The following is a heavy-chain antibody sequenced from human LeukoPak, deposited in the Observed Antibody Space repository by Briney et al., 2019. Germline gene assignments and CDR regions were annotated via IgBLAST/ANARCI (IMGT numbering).Heavy chain of an antibody. J-gene: IGHJ3*02. CDR3: GSFLFGYSGYDYAFDI. Sequence: GGSLRLSCAASGFTFSSYEMNWVRQAPGKGLEWVSYISSSGSTIYYADSVKGRFTTSRDNAKNSLYLQMNSLRAEDTAVYYCGSFLFGYSGYDYAFDIWGQGTMVTVSS. CDR2: ISSSGSTI. V-gene: IGHV3-48*03. CDR1: GFTFSSYE. D-gene: IGHD5-12*01.